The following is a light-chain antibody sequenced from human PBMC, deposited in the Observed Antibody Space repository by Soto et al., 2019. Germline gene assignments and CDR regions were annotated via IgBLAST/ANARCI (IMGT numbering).Light chain of an antibody. CDR3: QQSYSSPAFT. J-gene: IGKJ3*01. CDR1: YDISSS. V-gene: IGKV1-9*01. Sequence: DIQLTQSPSFLSASVEDRVTISCRASYDISSSLAWYQQEPGKPPKLLIYDSSTLQTGVPSRFTGSGSGRKFTLTISGLQFGDFATYYCQQSYSSPAFTFGPGTKVDVK. CDR2: DSS.